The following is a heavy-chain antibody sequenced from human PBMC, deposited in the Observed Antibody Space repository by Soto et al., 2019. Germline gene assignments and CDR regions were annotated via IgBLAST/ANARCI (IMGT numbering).Heavy chain of an antibody. CDR2: INHSGST. CDR1: GGSFSGYY. V-gene: IGHV4-34*01. CDR3: ARGASGSYYGFDY. J-gene: IGHJ4*02. D-gene: IGHD1-26*01. Sequence: PSETLSLTCAVYGGSFSGYYWSWIRQPPGKGLEWIGEINHSGSTNYNPSLKSRVTISVDTSKNQFSLKLSSVTAADTAVYYCARGASGSYYGFDYWGQGTLVTVSS.